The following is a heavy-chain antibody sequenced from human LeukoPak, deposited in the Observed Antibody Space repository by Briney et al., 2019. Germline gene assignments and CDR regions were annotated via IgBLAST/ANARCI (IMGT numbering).Heavy chain of an antibody. CDR2: IYSSRS. D-gene: IGHD6-19*01. J-gene: IGHJ5*02. CDR3: ARDRISVADPPNWFDP. Sequence: SETLSLTCTVSGASISSYYWSWIRQPAGKGLEWIGRIYSSRSIYNPSLKSRVTISIDTSKNQFSLKLSSVTAADTAVYYCARDRISVADPPNWFDPWGQGTLVTVSS. CDR1: GASISSYY. V-gene: IGHV4-4*07.